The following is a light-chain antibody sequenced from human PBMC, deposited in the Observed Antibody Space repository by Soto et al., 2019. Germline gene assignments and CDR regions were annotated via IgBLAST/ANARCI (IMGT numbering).Light chain of an antibody. V-gene: IGKV1-9*01. Sequence: DIQLTQSPSFLSASVGDRVTITCRASQGTSSYSAWFQQKPGKAPKLLIYAASTLESGVPSRFSGSGSGTEFTLTISSLQPEDFATYYCQQFNSYPPALAFGQGTKVEIK. J-gene: IGKJ1*01. CDR3: QQFNSYPPALA. CDR2: AAS. CDR1: QGTSSY.